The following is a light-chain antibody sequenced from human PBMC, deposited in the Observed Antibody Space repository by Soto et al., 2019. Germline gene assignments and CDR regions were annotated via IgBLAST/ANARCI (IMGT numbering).Light chain of an antibody. Sequence: DIQMTQCAATLSGVVLGGVTITFRASQSIGTWLAWYQQKPGKAPKVLIYDVSSLKSGVPSRFSGSASATEFTLTISSLQPDDFATYYCQQYKSFWTFGQGTKVDIK. CDR3: QQYKSFWT. CDR1: QSIGTW. V-gene: IGKV1-5*01. J-gene: IGKJ1*01. CDR2: DVS.